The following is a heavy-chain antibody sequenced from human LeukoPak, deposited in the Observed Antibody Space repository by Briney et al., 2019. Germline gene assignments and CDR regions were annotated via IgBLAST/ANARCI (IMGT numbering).Heavy chain of an antibody. V-gene: IGHV4-61*02. CDR3: ARGSSGYPNWFDP. D-gene: IGHD3-22*01. CDR1: GGSISSGTYY. CDR2: MYSSGST. Sequence: SETLSLTCTVSGGSISSGTYYWSWVRQPAGKGLEWIGRMYSSGSTNYNPSLKSRVTMSVDTSKNQFSLKLSSVTAADTAVYYCARGSSGYPNWFDPWGQGTLVTVSS. J-gene: IGHJ5*02.